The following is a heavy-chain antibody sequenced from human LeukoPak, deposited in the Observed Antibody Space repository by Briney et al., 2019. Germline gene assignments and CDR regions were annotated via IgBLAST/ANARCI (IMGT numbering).Heavy chain of an antibody. CDR2: IYHSGDT. J-gene: IGHJ4*02. CDR1: GYSISSGYY. D-gene: IGHD2-15*01. Sequence: SETLSLTCAVSGYSISSGYYWGWIRQPPGKGLEWIGSIYHSGDTYYNPSLKSRITISVDTSKNQFSLKPNSVTAADTAVYYCARQGYCSGGTCYRYFDYWGQGTLVTVSS. CDR3: ARQGYCSGGTCYRYFDY. V-gene: IGHV4-38-2*01.